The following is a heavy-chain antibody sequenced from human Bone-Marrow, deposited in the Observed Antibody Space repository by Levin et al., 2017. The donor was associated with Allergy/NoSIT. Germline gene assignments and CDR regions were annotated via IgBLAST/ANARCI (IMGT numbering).Heavy chain of an antibody. J-gene: IGHJ4*02. D-gene: IGHD1-1*01. Sequence: SETLSLTCTVSGDSFSYYYLNWIRQPPGKGLEWIASIYYTGTTKSNPSLKSRVALSLDTSMNQVSLRLTSATAADTAVYYCARGHTSTVDYWGPGILVAVSS. V-gene: IGHV4-59*01. CDR3: ARGHTSTVDY. CDR2: IYYTGTT. CDR1: GDSFSYYY.